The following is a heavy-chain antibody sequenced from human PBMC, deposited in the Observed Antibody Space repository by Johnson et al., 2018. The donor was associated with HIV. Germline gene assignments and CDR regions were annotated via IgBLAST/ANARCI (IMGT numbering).Heavy chain of an antibody. V-gene: IGHV3-53*01. D-gene: IGHD3-10*01. Sequence: VQLVESGGALIQPGGSLRLSCAAYGFRVGSNYMSWVRQAPGKGREWVSVIYSGGSTYYADSVKGRFTISRDNSKNTLYLQLNSLRAGDTAVYYCARTLGFGTEDAFDIWGQGTMVTVSS. CDR3: ARTLGFGTEDAFDI. CDR2: IYSGGST. J-gene: IGHJ3*02. CDR1: GFRVGSNY.